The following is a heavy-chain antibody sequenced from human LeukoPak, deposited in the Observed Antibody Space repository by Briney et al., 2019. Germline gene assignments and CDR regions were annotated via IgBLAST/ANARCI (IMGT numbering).Heavy chain of an antibody. V-gene: IGHV4-4*07. CDR2: IYTSGST. Sequence: PPETLSLTCTVSGGSISSYYWSWIRQPAGKGLEWIGRIYTSGSTNYNPSLKSRVTMSVDTSKNQFSLKLSSVTAADTAVYYCARDVTIFPDYYMDVWGKGTTVTVSS. J-gene: IGHJ6*03. CDR1: GGSISSYY. CDR3: ARDVTIFPDYYMDV. D-gene: IGHD3-3*01.